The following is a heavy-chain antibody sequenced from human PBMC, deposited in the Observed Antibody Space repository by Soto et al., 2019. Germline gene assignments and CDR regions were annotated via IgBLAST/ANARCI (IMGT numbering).Heavy chain of an antibody. CDR1: GFTFSTYT. CDR3: ARDILSGGAYPDS. D-gene: IGHD3-10*01. CDR2: ISSGSSYI. V-gene: IGHV3-21*01. Sequence: LRLSCAASGFTFSTYTMNWVRQAPGKGLEWISSISSGSSYIYYAGSVKGRFTISRDNAKNSLFLQMNSLRADDTAVYYCARDILSGGAYPDSWGQGTKVTVYS. J-gene: IGHJ5*01.